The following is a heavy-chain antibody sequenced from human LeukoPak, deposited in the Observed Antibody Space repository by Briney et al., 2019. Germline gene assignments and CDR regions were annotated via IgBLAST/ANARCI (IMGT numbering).Heavy chain of an antibody. CDR3: ARVGTYGSGSYLSWLDY. D-gene: IGHD3-10*01. CDR1: GGSISSYY. CDR2: IYYSGST. V-gene: IGHV4-59*01. J-gene: IGHJ4*02. Sequence: SETLSLTCTVSGGSISSYYWSWIRQPPGKGLEWIGYIYYSGSTNYNHSLKIRVTISVDTFKNQFSLKLSSVTAADTAVYYCARVGTYGSGSYLSWLDYWGQGTLVTVSS.